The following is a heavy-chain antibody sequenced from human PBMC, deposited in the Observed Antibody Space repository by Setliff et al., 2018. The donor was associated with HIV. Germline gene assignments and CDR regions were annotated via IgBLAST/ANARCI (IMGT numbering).Heavy chain of an antibody. D-gene: IGHD3-22*01. V-gene: IGHV4-39*01. Sequence: SETLSLTCSVSGDSISNSAYFWGWIRQPSGKGLEYIGSIYYNGDTYYNPSLKSRVTISVDTSKSQFSLKLSSVTAADTAVYYCARLMHYYDSFWVLWRENYFDSWGRGTLVTVSS. CDR3: ARLMHYYDSFWVLWRENYFDS. J-gene: IGHJ4*01. CDR1: GDSISNSAYF. CDR2: IYYNGDT.